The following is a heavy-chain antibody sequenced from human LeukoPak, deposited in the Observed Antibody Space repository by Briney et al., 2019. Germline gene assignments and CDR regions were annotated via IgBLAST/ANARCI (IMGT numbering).Heavy chain of an antibody. CDR3: AREKQSSSILGHADAFYI. CDR2: IWYDGSNP. Sequence: PGGSLRLSCAASGFTLSSYCMHWVRQAPGKGLEWVAVIWYDGSNPDYADSVRGRFTISRDNSKNTLFLQMNSLRAEDTAVYYWAREKQSSSILGHADAFYICGPGTMVTVSS. D-gene: IGHD1-26*01. V-gene: IGHV3-33*01. J-gene: IGHJ3*02. CDR1: GFTLSSYC.